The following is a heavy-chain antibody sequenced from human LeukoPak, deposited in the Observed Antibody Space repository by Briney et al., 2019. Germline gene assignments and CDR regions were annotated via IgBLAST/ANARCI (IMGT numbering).Heavy chain of an antibody. CDR2: INPNSGGT. CDR1: GYTFTGYY. V-gene: IGHV1-2*02. J-gene: IGHJ4*02. D-gene: IGHD3-22*01. CDR3: ARDRRRSYDSSGSYDY. Sequence: ASVKVSCKASGYTFTGYYMHWVRQAPGQGLEWMGWINPNSGGTNYAQKFQGRVTMTRDTSISTAYMELSRLRSDDTAVYYCARDRRRSYDSSGSYDYWGQGTLVTVSS.